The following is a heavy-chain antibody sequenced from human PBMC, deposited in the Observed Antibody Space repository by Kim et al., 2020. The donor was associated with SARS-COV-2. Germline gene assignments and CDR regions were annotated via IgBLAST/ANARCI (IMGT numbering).Heavy chain of an antibody. CDR1: GITFKNDG. J-gene: IGHJ4*02. Sequence: GGSLRLSCLASGITFKNDGMHWVRQAPGKGLEWVAIIWYDGSNKYYADSVKGRFTISKDNSKNTLYLQINSLRAEDTAVYYCATSSPNIIPADWGQGTLVIDSS. CDR2: IWYDGSNK. D-gene: IGHD6-13*01. V-gene: IGHV3-33*01. CDR3: ATSSPNIIPAD.